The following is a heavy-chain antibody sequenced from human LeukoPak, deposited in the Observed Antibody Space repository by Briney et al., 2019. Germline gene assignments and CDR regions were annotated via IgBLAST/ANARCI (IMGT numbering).Heavy chain of an antibody. V-gene: IGHV4-59*01. Sequence: SETLSLTCTISGDSISSYYWSWIRQPPGKGLEWIGYIYYSGGTDYNPSLKSRVTISGDTSKNQFSLKLSSVTAADTAVYYCARSRDGYNLDYWGQGTLVTVSS. D-gene: IGHD5-24*01. CDR1: GDSISSYY. CDR2: IYYSGGT. J-gene: IGHJ4*02. CDR3: ARSRDGYNLDY.